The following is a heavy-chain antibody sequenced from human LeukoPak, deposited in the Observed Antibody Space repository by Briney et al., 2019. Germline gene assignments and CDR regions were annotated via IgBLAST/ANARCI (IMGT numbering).Heavy chain of an antibody. CDR1: GGSISSGDYY. CDR2: IYYSGST. D-gene: IGHD2-15*01. CDR3: ARLSGYCSGGSCWDFDY. J-gene: IGHJ4*02. V-gene: IGHV4-30-4*01. Sequence: SETLSLTCTVSGGSISSGDYYWSWIRQPPGKGLEWIGYIYYSGSTYYNPSLKSRVTISVDTSKNQFSLKLSSVTAADTAVYYCARLSGYCSGGSCWDFDYWGQGTLVTVSS.